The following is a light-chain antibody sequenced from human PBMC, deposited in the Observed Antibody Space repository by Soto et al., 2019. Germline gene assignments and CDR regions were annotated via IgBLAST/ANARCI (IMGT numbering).Light chain of an antibody. Sequence: EIVLTQSPVTLSLSPGERATLSCRASQNVSSNLAWYQQKPGQAPRLLIYDASNRATGIPARFSGSGSGTDFTLTISSLEPEDFAVYYCQQRRVWPLTFGGGTKVEIK. V-gene: IGKV3-11*01. J-gene: IGKJ4*01. CDR2: DAS. CDR1: QNVSSN. CDR3: QQRRVWPLT.